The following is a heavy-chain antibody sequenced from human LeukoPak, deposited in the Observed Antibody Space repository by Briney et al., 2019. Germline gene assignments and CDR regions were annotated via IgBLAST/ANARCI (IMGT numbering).Heavy chain of an antibody. V-gene: IGHV4-34*01. CDR2: INHCGST. CDR3: ARSGGVYYYYYMDV. J-gene: IGHJ6*03. CDR1: GGSFSGYY. Sequence: PSETLSLTCAVYGGSFSGYYWSWIRQPPGKGLEWIGEINHCGSTNYNPSLKSRVTISVDTSKNQFSLKLSSVTAADTAVYYCARSGGVYYYYYMDVWGKGTTVTVSS. D-gene: IGHD3-10*01.